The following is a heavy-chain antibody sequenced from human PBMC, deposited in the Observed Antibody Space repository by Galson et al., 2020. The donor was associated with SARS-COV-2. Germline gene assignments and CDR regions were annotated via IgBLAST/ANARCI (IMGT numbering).Heavy chain of an antibody. CDR1: GDSIHNYF. V-gene: IGHV4-4*07. Sequence: SQTLSLTCTVSGDSIHNYFWTWIRQPAGKGLEWIGRIYTSGSTNYNPPLKTRVTMSVDIFKNHFSLKLISVTAADTAFYYCARESTVTSRGLDVWGQGTTVTVSS. J-gene: IGHJ6*02. CDR3: ARESTVTSRGLDV. D-gene: IGHD4-17*01. CDR2: IYTSGST.